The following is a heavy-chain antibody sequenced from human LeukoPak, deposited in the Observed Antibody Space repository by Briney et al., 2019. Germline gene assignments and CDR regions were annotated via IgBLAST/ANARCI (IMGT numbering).Heavy chain of an antibody. CDR1: VGSISSGGYY. V-gene: IGHV4-31*03. CDR2: IYYSGST. Sequence: SEALSLTCTVPVGSISSGGYYWSWIRQPPGKGLEWIGYIYYSGSTYYNPSLKSRVTTSVDTSKNQFSLKLSSVTAADTAVYYCARDRGRGEWLLWGQGTLVTVSS. CDR3: ARDRGRGEWLL. J-gene: IGHJ4*02. D-gene: IGHD3-3*01.